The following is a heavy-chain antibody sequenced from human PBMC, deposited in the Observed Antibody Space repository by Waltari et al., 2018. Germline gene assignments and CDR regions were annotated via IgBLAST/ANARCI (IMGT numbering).Heavy chain of an antibody. CDR2: ISGSGGST. J-gene: IGHJ3*02. Sequence: EVQLLESGGGLVQPGGSLRLSCAASGFTFSSYAMSWVRQAPGKGLEWVSAISGSGGSTYYADSVKGRIIISRDNAKNSLYLQMNSLRAEDTAVYYCARQVYTDAFDIRGQGTMVTVSS. CDR3: ARQVYTDAFDI. CDR1: GFTFSSYA. V-gene: IGHV3-23*01. D-gene: IGHD2-2*02.